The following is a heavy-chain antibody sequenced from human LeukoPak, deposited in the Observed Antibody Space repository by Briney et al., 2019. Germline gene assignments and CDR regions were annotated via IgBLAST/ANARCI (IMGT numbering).Heavy chain of an antibody. CDR2: ISSSSSYI. CDR1: GFTFSSYS. CDR3: TRLAAAGSGRWAPDY. V-gene: IGHV3-21*06. D-gene: IGHD1-14*01. J-gene: IGHJ4*02. Sequence: KTGGSLRLSCGASGFTFSSYSMNWVRQAPGKGLEWVSFISSSSSYIYYADSVKGRFTISRDNAKNSVYLQMSGLTTEDTAVYYCTRLAAAGSGRWAPDYWGQGTLVTVSS.